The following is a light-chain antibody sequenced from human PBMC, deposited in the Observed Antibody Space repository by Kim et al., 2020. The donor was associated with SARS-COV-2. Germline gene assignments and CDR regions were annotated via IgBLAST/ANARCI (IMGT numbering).Light chain of an antibody. CDR1: SLRSYY. CDR3: NSRDSSGNHWV. Sequence: AVGQTVRITCQGDSLRSYYASWYQQKPGQAPVLVIYGKNNRPSGIPDRFSGSSSGNTASLTITGAHAEDEADYYCNSRDSSGNHWVFGGGTQLTVL. V-gene: IGLV3-19*01. CDR2: GKN. J-gene: IGLJ3*02.